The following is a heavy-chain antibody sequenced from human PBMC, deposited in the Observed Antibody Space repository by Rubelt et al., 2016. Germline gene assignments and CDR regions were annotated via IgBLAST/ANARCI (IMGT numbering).Heavy chain of an antibody. CDR2: MGGSGGST. Sequence: QATGEGLEWVSFMGGSGGSTNYADSVKRRFTIPRDNSNNTLYMQMNSLRAEDTAVYYCAKGPRIVPAAFYFDNWGQGTLVTVSS. D-gene: IGHD2-2*01. J-gene: IGHJ4*02. V-gene: IGHV3-23*01. CDR3: AKGPRIVPAAFYFDN.